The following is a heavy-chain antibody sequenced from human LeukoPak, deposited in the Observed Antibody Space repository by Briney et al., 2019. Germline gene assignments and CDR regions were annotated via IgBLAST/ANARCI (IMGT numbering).Heavy chain of an antibody. J-gene: IGHJ4*02. V-gene: IGHV3-48*04. CDR2: ISSSSSTK. Sequence: PEGSLRLSSAASGFTVSSYSMNWVRQAPGKGLEWVSYISSSSSTKYHADSVKGRFTISRDNAKNSLYLQMNSLRAEDTAVYYCARDRYYDSTGYYSPFDYWGQGTLVTVSS. CDR3: ARDRYYDSTGYYSPFDY. CDR1: GFTVSSYS. D-gene: IGHD3-22*01.